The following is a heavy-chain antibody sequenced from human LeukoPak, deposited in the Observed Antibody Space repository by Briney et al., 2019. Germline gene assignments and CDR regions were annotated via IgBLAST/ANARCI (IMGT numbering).Heavy chain of an antibody. V-gene: IGHV4-39*01. J-gene: IGHJ3*02. D-gene: IGHD3-16*01. CDR3: ARNALAAPPRSAFDI. Sequence: SETLSLTCTVSGGSISSYYWGWIRQPPGKGLEWIGSIYYSGSTYYNPSLKSRVTISVDTSKNQFSLKLSSVTAADTAVYYCARNALAAPPRSAFDIWGQGTMVTVSS. CDR1: GGSISSYY. CDR2: IYYSGST.